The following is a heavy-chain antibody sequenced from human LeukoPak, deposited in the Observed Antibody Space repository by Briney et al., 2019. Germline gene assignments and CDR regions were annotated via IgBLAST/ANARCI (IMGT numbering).Heavy chain of an antibody. D-gene: IGHD2-8*01. J-gene: IGHJ4*02. CDR2: IYYSGST. V-gene: IGHV4-59*01. Sequence: SETLSLTCAVYGGSFSGYYWSWIRQPPGKGLEWIGYIYYSGSTNYNPSLKSRVTISVDTSKNQFSLKLSSVTAADTAVYYCARGVSYWGQGTLVTVSS. CDR3: ARGVSY. CDR1: GGSFSGYY.